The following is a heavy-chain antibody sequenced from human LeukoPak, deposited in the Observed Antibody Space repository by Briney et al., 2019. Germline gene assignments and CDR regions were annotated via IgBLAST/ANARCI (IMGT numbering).Heavy chain of an antibody. CDR3: ARDESDAFDI. Sequence: SETRSLTCTVSVGSISRGGYYWSWIRQHPGKGLEWIGYIYYSGSTYYNPSLKSRVTISVDTSKNQFSLKLSSVTAADTAVYYCARDESDAFDIWGQGTMVTVSS. J-gene: IGHJ3*02. V-gene: IGHV4-31*03. CDR2: IYYSGST. CDR1: VGSISRGGYY.